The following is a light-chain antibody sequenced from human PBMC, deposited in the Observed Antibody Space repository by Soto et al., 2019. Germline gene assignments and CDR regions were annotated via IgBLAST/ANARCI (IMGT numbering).Light chain of an antibody. CDR2: GNN. CDR1: IATIGAAYN. Sequence: QSVLAHPPSVTRAPGRRVTFSFTGSIATIGAAYNLDCYQQLPGTAPKHIIYGNNNRPSGVPARFSGSKSGTSASLEIAGLKAEDEGDYYCQSYDSSMSGYVFGTGTKVTVL. CDR3: QSYDSSMSGYV. V-gene: IGLV1-40*01. J-gene: IGLJ1*01.